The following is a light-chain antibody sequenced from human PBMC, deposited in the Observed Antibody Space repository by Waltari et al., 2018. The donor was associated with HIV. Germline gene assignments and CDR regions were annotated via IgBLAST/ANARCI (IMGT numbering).Light chain of an antibody. CDR2: GTS. CDR1: QTISGHY. Sequence: IVLTQSPGTLPLSPGERASLSCRASQTISGHYLVWYQHKPGKASRLLMFGTSNRAAGIPNRFSGSGSGTDFTLTISRLEPEDFAVYYCQLYGASRWTFGPGTQVEVK. V-gene: IGKV3-20*01. J-gene: IGKJ1*01. CDR3: QLYGASRWT.